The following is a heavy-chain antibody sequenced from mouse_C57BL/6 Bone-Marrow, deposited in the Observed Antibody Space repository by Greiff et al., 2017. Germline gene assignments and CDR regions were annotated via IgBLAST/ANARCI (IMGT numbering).Heavy chain of an antibody. CDR3: ARGDYYGSRYYFYY. Sequence: QVQLKESGAELVRPGTSVKVSCKASGYAFTNYLIEWVKQRPGQGLEWIGVINPGSGGTNYKEQIKGKATLTADKSSSTAYMQLSSLTSEDSAVYFCARGDYYGSRYYFYYWGQGTTLTVSS. J-gene: IGHJ2*01. CDR1: GYAFTNYL. V-gene: IGHV1-54*01. D-gene: IGHD1-1*01. CDR2: INPGSGGT.